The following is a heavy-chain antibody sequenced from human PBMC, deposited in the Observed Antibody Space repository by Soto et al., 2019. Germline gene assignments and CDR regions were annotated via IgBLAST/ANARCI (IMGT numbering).Heavy chain of an antibody. CDR2: ISGSGGST. J-gene: IGHJ4*02. CDR1: GFTFSSYA. CDR3: AKDRDTNIVVVATSGAVDY. D-gene: IGHD2-21*01. Sequence: VQLLESGGGLVQPGGSLRLSCAASGFTFSSYAMSWVRQAPGKGLEWVSAISGSGGSTYYADSVKGRFTISRDNSKNTLYLQMNSLRAEDTAVYYCAKDRDTNIVVVATSGAVDYWGQGTLVTVSS. V-gene: IGHV3-23*01.